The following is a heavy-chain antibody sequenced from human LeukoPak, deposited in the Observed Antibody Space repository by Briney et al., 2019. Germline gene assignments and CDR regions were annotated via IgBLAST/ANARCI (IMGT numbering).Heavy chain of an antibody. J-gene: IGHJ5*02. CDR2: IYYSGST. CDR1: GGSISSSSYY. Sequence: SETLSLTCTVSGGSISSSSYYWGWIRQPPGKGLEWIGSIYYSGSTYYNPSLKSRVTISVDTSKNQFSPKLSSVTAADTAVYYCARHASLYGDYGGFDPWGQGTLVTVSS. D-gene: IGHD4-17*01. CDR3: ARHASLYGDYGGFDP. V-gene: IGHV4-39*01.